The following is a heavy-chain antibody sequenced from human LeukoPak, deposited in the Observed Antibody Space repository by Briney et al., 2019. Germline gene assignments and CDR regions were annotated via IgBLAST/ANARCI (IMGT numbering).Heavy chain of an antibody. CDR2: MYYSGST. J-gene: IGHJ4*02. CDR1: GGSITGSTYY. Sequence: SETLSLTCTVSGGSITGSTYYWGWIRQPPGKGLEWVGSMYYSGSTFYNPSLKSRVTIPVDTSKNQFSLRLSPVTAADTAVYYCARQYYDRTGYYYFDYWGQGTLVTVSS. D-gene: IGHD3-22*01. CDR3: ARQYYDRTGYYYFDY. V-gene: IGHV4-39*01.